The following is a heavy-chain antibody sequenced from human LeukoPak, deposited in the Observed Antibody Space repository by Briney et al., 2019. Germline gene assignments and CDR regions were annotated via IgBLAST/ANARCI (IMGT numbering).Heavy chain of an antibody. V-gene: IGHV4-34*01. CDR3: TITTGTTRGLMDY. D-gene: IGHD1-1*01. CDR1: GGSLSGYY. CDR2: INHSGST. Sequence: SGTLSLTCAVYGGSLSGYYWRWIRQPPGKGLEWIGEINHSGSTNYNPSLKSRVTISVDTSKNQMSLKMSSVTAADTAIYYCTITTGTTRGLMDYWGQGTLVTVSS. J-gene: IGHJ4*02.